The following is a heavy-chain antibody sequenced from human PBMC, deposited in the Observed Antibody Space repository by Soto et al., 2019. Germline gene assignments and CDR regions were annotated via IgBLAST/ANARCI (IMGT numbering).Heavy chain of an antibody. J-gene: IGHJ6*02. Sequence: GESLKISCQGSGYRFDTNWLGWVRQMPGKGLEWMGIIYPGDSDTRYSTSFQGQVTMSADKSISTAYLQWGSLRASDSAIYYCARPSGYAMDYYYGIDIWGQGTTVTVSS. CDR2: IYPGDSDT. CDR1: GYRFDTNW. CDR3: ARPSGYAMDYYYGIDI. D-gene: IGHD5-12*01. V-gene: IGHV5-51*01.